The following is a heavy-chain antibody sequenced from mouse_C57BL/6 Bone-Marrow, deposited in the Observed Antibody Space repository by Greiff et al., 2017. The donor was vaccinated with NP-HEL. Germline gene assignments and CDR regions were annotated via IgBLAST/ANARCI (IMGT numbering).Heavy chain of an antibody. CDR1: GYTFTSYW. CDR3: ARRQLRLLWFAY. Sequence: QVQLQQPGAELVKPGASVKLSCKASGYTFTSYWMQWVKQRPGQGLEWIGEIDPSDSCTNYNQKFKGKATLTVDTSSSTAYMQLSSLTSEDSAVYYCARRQLRLLWFAYWGQGTLVTVSA. J-gene: IGHJ3*01. V-gene: IGHV1-50*01. D-gene: IGHD3-2*02. CDR2: IDPSDSCT.